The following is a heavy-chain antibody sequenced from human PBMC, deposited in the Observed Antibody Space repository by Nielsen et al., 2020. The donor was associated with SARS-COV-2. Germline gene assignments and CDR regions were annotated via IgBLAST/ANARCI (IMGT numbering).Heavy chain of an antibody. J-gene: IGHJ5*02. CDR2: IYYSGST. CDR1: GGSISSGGYS. D-gene: IGHD1-26*01. V-gene: IGHV4-30-4*07. CDR3: ARGVDSGSQVGFDP. Sequence: SETLSLTCTASGGSISSGGYSWSWIRQPPGKGLEWIGYIYYSGSTYYNPSLKSRVTISVDTSKNQFSLKLSSVTAADTAVYYCARGVDSGSQVGFDPWGQGTLVTVSS.